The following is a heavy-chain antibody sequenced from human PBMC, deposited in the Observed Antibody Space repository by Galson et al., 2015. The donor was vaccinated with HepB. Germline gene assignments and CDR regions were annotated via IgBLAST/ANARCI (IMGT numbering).Heavy chain of an antibody. CDR3: ATGEDGHSH. CDR1: GFTFSSLG. D-gene: IGHD5-24*01. J-gene: IGHJ4*02. Sequence: LRLSCAASGFTFSSLGMTWVRQAPGKGLEWVGRIKNKAHGETRDYAAPVKGRFTVSRDDSKNTLYLQMNSVTTEDTAMYYCATGEDGHSHWGQGTLVTVSS. V-gene: IGHV3-15*01. CDR2: IKNKAHGETR.